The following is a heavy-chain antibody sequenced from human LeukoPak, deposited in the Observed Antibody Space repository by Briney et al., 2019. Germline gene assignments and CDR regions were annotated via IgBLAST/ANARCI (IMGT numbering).Heavy chain of an antibody. V-gene: IGHV3-7*01. Sequence: GGSLRLSCAASGFTFSSYWMSWVRQAPGKGLEWVANIKQDGSEEYYVDSVKGRFTISRDNAKNSLYLQMHSLRAEDTAVYYCARKDWGLGLDYWGQGTLVTVSS. J-gene: IGHJ4*02. CDR3: ARKDWGLGLDY. CDR2: IKQDGSEE. CDR1: GFTFSSYW. D-gene: IGHD7-27*01.